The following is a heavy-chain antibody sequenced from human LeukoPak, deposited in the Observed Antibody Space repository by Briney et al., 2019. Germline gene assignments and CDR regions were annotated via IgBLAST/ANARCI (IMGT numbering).Heavy chain of an antibody. CDR3: ARELASGD. Sequence: GGSLRLSCEASGFTFSGYAVSWVRQAPGKGLVWVSQINTDGNSTTYADSVKGRFTVSRDNAKNTLYLQMNSLRAEDTAVYYCARELASGDWGQGTLVTVSS. J-gene: IGHJ4*02. CDR2: INTDGNST. V-gene: IGHV3-74*01. D-gene: IGHD6-13*01. CDR1: GFTFSGYA.